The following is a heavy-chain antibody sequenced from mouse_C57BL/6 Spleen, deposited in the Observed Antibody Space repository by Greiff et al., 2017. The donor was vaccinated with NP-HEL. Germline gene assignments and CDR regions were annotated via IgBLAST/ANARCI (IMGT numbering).Heavy chain of an antibody. V-gene: IGHV3-6*01. J-gene: IGHJ3*01. CDR3: ARENYGSSGGFAY. D-gene: IGHD1-1*01. Sequence: EVQLQESGPGLVKPSQSLSLTCSVTGYSITSGYYWNWIRQFPGNKLEWMGYISYDGSNNYNPSLKNRISITRDTSKNQFVLKLNSVTTEDTATYYCARENYGSSGGFAYWGQGTLVTVSA. CDR1: GYSITSGYY. CDR2: ISYDGSN.